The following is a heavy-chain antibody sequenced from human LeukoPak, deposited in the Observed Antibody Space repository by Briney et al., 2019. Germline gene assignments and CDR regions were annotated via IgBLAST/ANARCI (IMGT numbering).Heavy chain of an antibody. J-gene: IGHJ4*02. CDR2: IYYSENT. D-gene: IGHD5-18*01. V-gene: IGHV4-59*08. CDR3: ARQGQLNFDY. Sequence: SETLSLTCTVSGGSISRDYWTWIRQPPGKGLEWIGYIYYSENTNYNPSLKSRVTMSLDTSKNQFPLNLSSVTAADTAVYYCARQGQLNFDYWGQGTLVTVSS. CDR1: GGSISRDY.